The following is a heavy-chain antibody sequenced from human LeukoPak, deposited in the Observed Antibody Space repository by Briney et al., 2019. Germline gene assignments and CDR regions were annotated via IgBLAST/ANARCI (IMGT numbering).Heavy chain of an antibody. CDR1: GGSISSYY. CDR3: ARSGGWLADY. D-gene: IGHD6-19*01. CDR2: IYYSGST. Sequence: SETLSLTCTVSGGSISSYYWSWIRQPPGKGLEWIGYIYYSGSTNYNPSLKSRVTISVDTSKNQFSLKLSSVTAADTAVYYCARSGGWLADYWGQGTLVTVSS. V-gene: IGHV4-59*01. J-gene: IGHJ4*02.